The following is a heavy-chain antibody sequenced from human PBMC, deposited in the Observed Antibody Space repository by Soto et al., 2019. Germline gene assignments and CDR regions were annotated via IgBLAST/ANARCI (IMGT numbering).Heavy chain of an antibody. CDR3: ASRTYAMHV. V-gene: IGHV4-4*02. CDR2: IFHNVNT. CDR1: GGSISSSNW. J-gene: IGHJ6*02. Sequence: QVQLQESGPGLVKPSGTLSLTCAVSGGSISSSNWWSWVRQPPGKGLEWIGEIFHNVNTYSNPSLTGRVTMSVDKSKNQFSLNLNSVTAADTAVYYCASRTYAMHVWGQGTTVTVSS.